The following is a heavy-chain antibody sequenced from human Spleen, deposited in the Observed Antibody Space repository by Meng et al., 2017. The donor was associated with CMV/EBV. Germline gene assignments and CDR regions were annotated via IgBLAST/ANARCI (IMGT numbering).Heavy chain of an antibody. CDR1: GFTFSSYW. CDR2: INSDGSST. CDR3: ARVVVVPTDAFDI. Sequence: GGSLRLSCAACGFTFSSYWMHWVRQAPGKGLVWVSRINSDGSSTSYADSVKGRFTISRDNAKNTLYLQMNSLRAEDTAVYYCARVVVVPTDAFDIWDQGTMVTVSS. D-gene: IGHD2-15*01. V-gene: IGHV3-74*01. J-gene: IGHJ3*02.